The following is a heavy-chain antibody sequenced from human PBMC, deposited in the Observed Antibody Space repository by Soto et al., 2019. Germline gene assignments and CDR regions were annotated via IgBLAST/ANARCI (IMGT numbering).Heavy chain of an antibody. CDR1: GFTFSSYG. CDR2: ISYDGSNK. J-gene: IGHJ4*02. D-gene: IGHD6-19*01. V-gene: IGHV3-30*18. Sequence: VQLVESGGGVVQPGRSLRLSCAASGFTFSSYGMHWVRQAPGKGLEWVAVISYDGSNKYYADSVKGRFTISRDNSKNTLYLQMNSLRAEDTAVYYCAKDLPRASVAGSFDYWGQGTLVTVSS. CDR3: AKDLPRASVAGSFDY.